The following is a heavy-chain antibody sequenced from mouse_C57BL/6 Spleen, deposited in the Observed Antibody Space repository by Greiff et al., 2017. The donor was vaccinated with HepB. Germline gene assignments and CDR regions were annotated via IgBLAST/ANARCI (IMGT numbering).Heavy chain of an antibody. J-gene: IGHJ2*01. CDR2: IYPGDGDT. D-gene: IGHD2-12*01. V-gene: IGHV1-80*01. CDR3: ARGGLLRGDFDY. Sequence: QVHVKQSGAELVKPGASVKISCKASGYAFSSYWMNWVKQRPGKGLEWIGQIYPGDGDTNYNGKFKGKATLTADKSSSTAYMQLSSLTSEDSAVYFCARGGLLRGDFDYWGQGTTLTVSS. CDR1: GYAFSSYW.